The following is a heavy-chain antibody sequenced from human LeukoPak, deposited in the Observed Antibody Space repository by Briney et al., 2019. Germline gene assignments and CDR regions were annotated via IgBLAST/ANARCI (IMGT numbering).Heavy chain of an antibody. CDR3: ARGYYYGSGSLGARLDY. CDR2: ISYDGSNK. D-gene: IGHD3-10*01. J-gene: IGHJ4*02. Sequence: GGSLRLSCAASGFTFSSYAMHWVRQAPGKGLEWVAVISYDGSNKYYADSVKGRFTISRDNSKNTLYLQMNSLRAEDTAVYYCARGYYYGSGSLGARLDYWGQGTLVTVSS. V-gene: IGHV3-30-3*01. CDR1: GFTFSSYA.